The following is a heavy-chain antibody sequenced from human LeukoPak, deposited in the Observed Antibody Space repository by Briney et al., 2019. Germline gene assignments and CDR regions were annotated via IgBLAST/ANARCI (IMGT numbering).Heavy chain of an antibody. Sequence: KPSETLSLTCTVSGGSISSYYWSWIRQPPGKGLGWIGYIYYSGSTNYNPSLKSRVTISVDTSKNQFSLKLSSVTAADTAVYYCARELTGAFDIWGQGTMVTVSS. D-gene: IGHD1-14*01. V-gene: IGHV4-59*01. CDR3: ARELTGAFDI. J-gene: IGHJ3*02. CDR1: GGSISSYY. CDR2: IYYSGST.